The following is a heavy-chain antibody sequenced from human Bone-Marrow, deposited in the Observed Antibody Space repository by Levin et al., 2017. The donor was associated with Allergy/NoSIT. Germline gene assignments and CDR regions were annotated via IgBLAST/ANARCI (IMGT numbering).Heavy chain of an antibody. CDR1: GFTFSSYA. J-gene: IGHJ6*02. V-gene: IGHV3-30*04. Sequence: GESLKISCAASGFTFSSYAMHWVRQAPGKGLEWVAVISYDGSNKYYADSVKGRFTISRDNSKNTLYLQMNSLRAEDTAVYYCARDLCYSGYDCHLYGMDVWGQGTTVTVSS. CDR3: ARDLCYSGYDCHLYGMDV. CDR2: ISYDGSNK. D-gene: IGHD5-12*01.